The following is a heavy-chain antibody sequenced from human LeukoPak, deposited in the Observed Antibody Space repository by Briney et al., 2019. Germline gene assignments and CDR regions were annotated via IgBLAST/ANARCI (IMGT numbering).Heavy chain of an antibody. Sequence: SETLSLTCTVSGGSIHSYWSWIRQPAGKGLEWIGRISGSGTITYNPALQSRLTISIDTSKNQFSLKLSSVTAADTAVYYCARALRRDIYTLGVHWFDPWGQGTLVTVSS. V-gene: IGHV4-4*07. J-gene: IGHJ5*02. CDR3: ARALRRDIYTLGVHWFDP. D-gene: IGHD2-15*01. CDR2: ISGSGTI. CDR1: GGSIHSY.